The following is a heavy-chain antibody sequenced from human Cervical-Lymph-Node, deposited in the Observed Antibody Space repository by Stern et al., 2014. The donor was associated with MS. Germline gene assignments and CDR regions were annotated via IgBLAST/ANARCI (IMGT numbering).Heavy chain of an antibody. Sequence: EVQLMESGAEVKKPGDSLKISCQGSGSSFNNYWIAWVRLMPGKGLEWMGLLYPGNSHTTYSPSFQGQVTISADKSISTAYLQWSSLKASDTAIYYCARHERGGSLGYCSSTTCLPYDSWGRGTLVTVSS. V-gene: IGHV5-51*01. CDR3: ARHERGGSLGYCSSTTCLPYDS. CDR1: GSSFNNYW. CDR2: LYPGNSHT. D-gene: IGHD2-2*01. J-gene: IGHJ4*02.